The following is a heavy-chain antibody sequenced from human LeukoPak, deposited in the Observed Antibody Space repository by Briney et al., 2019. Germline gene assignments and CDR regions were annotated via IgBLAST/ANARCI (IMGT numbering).Heavy chain of an antibody. V-gene: IGHV4-31*03. D-gene: IGHD4-23*01. CDR1: GGSINSGANY. CDR3: ARAVGWAFDI. Sequence: SETLSLTCTVSGGSINSGANYWSWIRQHPGKGLEWIGYIYHSGSTYYNPSLKSRIIISVDTSKNQFSLKLRSVTAADTAVYYCARAVGWAFDIWGQGTRVTVSS. CDR2: IYHSGST. J-gene: IGHJ3*02.